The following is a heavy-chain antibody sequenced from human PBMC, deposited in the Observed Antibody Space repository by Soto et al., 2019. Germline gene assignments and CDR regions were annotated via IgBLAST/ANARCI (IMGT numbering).Heavy chain of an antibody. J-gene: IGHJ6*02. CDR2: VSHDGTNK. CDR1: EFTFSNYG. D-gene: IGHD5-18*01. V-gene: IGHV3-30*18. CDR3: AKDCFRAYTYGYFYSYGMDV. Sequence: QVQLVESGGGVVQPGGSLRLSCAASEFTFSNYGIHWVRQAPGKGLEWVAVVSHDGTNKYYTDSVKGRFTISRDISKNVLYLQMNTLTTEDTAVYYCAKDCFRAYTYGYFYSYGMDVWGQGTTVTVSS.